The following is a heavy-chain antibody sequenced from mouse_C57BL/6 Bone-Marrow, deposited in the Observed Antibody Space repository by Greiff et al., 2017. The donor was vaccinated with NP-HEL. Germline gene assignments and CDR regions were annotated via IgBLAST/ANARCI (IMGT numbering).Heavy chain of an antibody. CDR2: IYPGSGST. CDR1: GYTFTSYW. D-gene: IGHD2-5*01. V-gene: IGHV1-55*01. CDR3: AIVTPYYYAMDY. J-gene: IGHJ4*01. Sequence: QVQLKQPGAELVKPGASVKMSCKASGYTFTSYWITWVKQRPGQGLEWIGDIYPGSGSTNYNEKFKSKATLTVDTSSSTAYMQLSSLTSEDSAVYYCAIVTPYYYAMDYWGQGTSVTVSS.